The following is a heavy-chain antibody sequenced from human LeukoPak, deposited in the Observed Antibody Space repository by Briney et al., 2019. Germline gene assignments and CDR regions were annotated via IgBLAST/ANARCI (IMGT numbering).Heavy chain of an antibody. CDR2: ISGSGGST. Sequence: PGGSLRLSCAASGFTFSNSAMSWVRQAPGKGLDWVSVISGSGGSTYYADSVKGRYTISRDNSKNTLYLHMNSLRAEDTAVYYCAKDTGKQWGQGTLVTVSS. J-gene: IGHJ4*02. D-gene: IGHD2-8*02. V-gene: IGHV3-23*01. CDR1: GFTFSNSA. CDR3: AKDTGKQ.